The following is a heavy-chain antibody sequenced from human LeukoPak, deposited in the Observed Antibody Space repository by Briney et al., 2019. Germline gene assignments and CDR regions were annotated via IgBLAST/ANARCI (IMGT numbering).Heavy chain of an antibody. CDR3: ARAGYYGSGSVY. CDR1: GGSISSSSYY. D-gene: IGHD3-10*01. CDR2: IYYSGST. J-gene: IGHJ4*02. V-gene: IGHV4-39*07. Sequence: PSETLSLTCTVSGGSISSSSYYWGWIRQPPGKGLEWIGSIYYSGSTYYNPSLKSRVTISVDTSKNQFSLKLSSVTAADTAVYYCARAGYYGSGSVYWGQGTLVTVSS.